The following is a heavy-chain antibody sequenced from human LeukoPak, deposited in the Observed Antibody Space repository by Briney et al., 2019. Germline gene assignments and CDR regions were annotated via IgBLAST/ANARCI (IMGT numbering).Heavy chain of an antibody. CDR2: INSDGSST. V-gene: IGHV3-74*01. CDR1: GFTFSSYW. J-gene: IGHJ5*02. D-gene: IGHD6-13*01. CDR3: ARDGLGSSWYSTVDNWFDP. Sequence: GGSLRLSCAASGFTFSSYWMHWVRQAPGKGLVWVSRINSDGSSTSYADSVKGRFTISRDNAKNTLYLQMNSLRAEDTAVYYCARDGLGSSWYSTVDNWFDPWGQGTLVTVSS.